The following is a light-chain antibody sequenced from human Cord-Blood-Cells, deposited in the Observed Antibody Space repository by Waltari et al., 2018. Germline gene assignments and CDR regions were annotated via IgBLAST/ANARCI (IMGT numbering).Light chain of an antibody. Sequence: DIQMTQSPSTLSASVGDRVTITCRASQSISSWLAWYQQKPGKAPNLLIYDASSLESGVPSRFSGSVSGTEFTLTISSLQPDDFATYYCQQYNSYSPGYTFGQGTKLEIK. CDR1: QSISSW. CDR3: QQYNSYSPGYT. CDR2: DAS. J-gene: IGKJ2*01. V-gene: IGKV1-5*01.